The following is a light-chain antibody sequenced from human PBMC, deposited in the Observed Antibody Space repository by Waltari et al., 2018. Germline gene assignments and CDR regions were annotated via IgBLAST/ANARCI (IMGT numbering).Light chain of an antibody. V-gene: IGLV3-10*01. J-gene: IGLJ2*01. CDR2: EDD. Sequence: SYELTQPPSVSVSPGQTARITCSGDALPKRHAYWYQHKSGQAPLLIIDEDDKRPFGSPERFSGSSSGTMATLTIRWAHMEDEAYFFCYSLDRMADERVFCGGTKLTVL. CDR1: ALPKRH. CDR3: YSLDRMADERV.